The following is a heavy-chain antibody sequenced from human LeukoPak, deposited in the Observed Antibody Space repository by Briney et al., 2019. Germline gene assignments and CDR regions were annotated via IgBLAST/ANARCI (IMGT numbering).Heavy chain of an antibody. CDR1: GFTFSDYY. Sequence: GGSLRLSCAASGFTFSDYYMSWIRQAPGKGLEWVSYISSSGSTIYYADSVKGRFIISRDNAKNSLYLQMNSLRAEDTAVYYCARDATNYFDSSDWSDYWGQGTLVTVSS. CDR2: ISSSGSTI. D-gene: IGHD3-22*01. J-gene: IGHJ4*02. CDR3: ARDATNYFDSSDWSDY. V-gene: IGHV3-11*04.